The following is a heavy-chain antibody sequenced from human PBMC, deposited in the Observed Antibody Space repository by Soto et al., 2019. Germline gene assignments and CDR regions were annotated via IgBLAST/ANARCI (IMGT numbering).Heavy chain of an antibody. J-gene: IGHJ4*02. D-gene: IGHD3-22*01. CDR2: IYYSGST. Sequence: SETLSLTCTVSGGSISSSSYYWGWIRQPPGKGLEWIGSIYYSGSTYYNPSLKSRVTISVDTSKNQFSLKLSSVTAADTAVYYCARRPLILDSSGYYPLDFWGQGTLV. CDR3: ARRPLILDSSGYYPLDF. CDR1: GGSISSSSYY. V-gene: IGHV4-39*01.